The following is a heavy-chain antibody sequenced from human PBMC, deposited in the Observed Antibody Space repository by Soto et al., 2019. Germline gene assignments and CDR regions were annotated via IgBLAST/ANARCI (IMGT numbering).Heavy chain of an antibody. CDR2: IWYDGSNK. J-gene: IGHJ5*02. CDR1: GFTFSSYG. V-gene: IGHV3-33*01. Sequence: GGSLRLSCAASGFTFSSYGMHWVRQAPGKGLEWVAVIWYDGSNKYCADSVKGRFTISRDNSKNTLYLQMNSLRAEDTAVYYCARAVVYYDILTGNTRGNWFDPWGQGTLVTVSS. CDR3: ARAVVYYDILTGNTRGNWFDP. D-gene: IGHD3-9*01.